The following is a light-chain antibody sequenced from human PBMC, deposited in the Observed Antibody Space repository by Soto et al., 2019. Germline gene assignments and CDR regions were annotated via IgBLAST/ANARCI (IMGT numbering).Light chain of an antibody. J-gene: IGLJ1*01. CDR3: TSPTPGSLYV. CDR2: EVT. Sequence: PVLTQPASVSGSHGQWFPISCTRAISDIGSYSRASWYQQRPGKAPQLIFYEVTDRPSGVSNRFSGSKSGNTVSLTIYGLQAEDEADYFCTSPTPGSLYVFGYGTKVTVL. CDR1: ISDIGSYSR. V-gene: IGLV2-14*01.